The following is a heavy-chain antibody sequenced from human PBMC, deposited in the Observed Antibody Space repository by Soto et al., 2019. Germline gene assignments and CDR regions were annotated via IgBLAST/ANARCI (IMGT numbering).Heavy chain of an antibody. V-gene: IGHV3-64*01. CDR1: GFTFSSYA. J-gene: IGHJ3*02. CDR2: ISSNGGST. Sequence: EVQLVESGGGLVQPGGSLRLSCAASGFTFSSYAMHWVRQAPGKGLEYVSAISSNGGSTYYANSVKGRFTISRDNSKNALYLQMGSLRGADLAVYYCARDGLRQYAFDIWGQGTMVTVSS. CDR3: ARDGLRQYAFDI. D-gene: IGHD4-17*01.